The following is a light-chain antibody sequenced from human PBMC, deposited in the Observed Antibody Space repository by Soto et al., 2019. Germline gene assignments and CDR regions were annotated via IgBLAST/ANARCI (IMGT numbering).Light chain of an antibody. CDR1: QPVSDK. CDR2: GAS. Sequence: EIVLTQSPGTLSLSPGERSTLCCLASQPVSDKLAWYQQKPGQAPRLLIYGASARALGIPDRFSGSGSGTEFSLTVTSLQSEDFAVYYCQQYDQWPITFGQGTRLDIK. V-gene: IGKV3-15*01. CDR3: QQYDQWPIT. J-gene: IGKJ5*01.